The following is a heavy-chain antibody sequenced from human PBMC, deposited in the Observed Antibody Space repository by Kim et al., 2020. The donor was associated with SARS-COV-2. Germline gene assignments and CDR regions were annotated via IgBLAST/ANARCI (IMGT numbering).Heavy chain of an antibody. CDR1: GGSISSSSYY. D-gene: IGHD1-26*01. CDR3: ARRELIGDGNFDY. Sequence: SETLSLTCTVSGGSISSSSYYWGWIRQPPGKGLEWIGSIYYSGSTYYNPSLKSRVTISVDTSKNQFSLKLSSVTAADTAVYYCARRELIGDGNFDYWGQGTLVTVSS. V-gene: IGHV4-39*01. J-gene: IGHJ4*02. CDR2: IYYSGST.